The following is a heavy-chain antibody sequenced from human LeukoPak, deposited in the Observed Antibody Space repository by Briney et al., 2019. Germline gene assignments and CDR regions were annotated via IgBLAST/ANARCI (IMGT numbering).Heavy chain of an antibody. V-gene: IGHV3-30*02. J-gene: IGHJ4*02. CDR3: ATITGSPDY. CDR1: GFTINKYG. D-gene: IGHD1-20*01. Sequence: GGSLKLSCAASGFTINKYGIHWVRQAPGKGLEWVALISHDGENKFYADSVRGRFTISRDNSRNTVYLQMGGLRAEDTSLYYCATITGSPDYWGQGSLVTVSS. CDR2: ISHDGENK.